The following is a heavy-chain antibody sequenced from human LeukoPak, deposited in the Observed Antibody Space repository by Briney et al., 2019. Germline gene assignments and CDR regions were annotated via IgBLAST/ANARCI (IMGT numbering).Heavy chain of an antibody. CDR3: ARDSTQYDNGVYFDVHDI. CDR1: GFTFSSYS. V-gene: IGHV3-21*01. Sequence: GGSLRLSCAASGFTFSSYSMNWVRQAPGKGLEWVSSISSSSSYIYYADSVKGRFTISRDNAENSLFLQMSSLRAEDTAVYYCARDSTQYDNGVYFDVHDIWGQGTMVTVSS. CDR2: ISSSSSYI. J-gene: IGHJ3*02. D-gene: IGHD2-8*01.